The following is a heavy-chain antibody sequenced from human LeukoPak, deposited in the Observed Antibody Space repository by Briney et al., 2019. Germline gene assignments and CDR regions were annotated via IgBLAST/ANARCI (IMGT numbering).Heavy chain of an antibody. Sequence: GASVKVCCKASGYTFTTYYMHWVRQAPGQGLEWMGWINPNSGGTNYAQKFQGRVTMTRDTSISTAYMELSRLRSDDTAVYYCARSVVEDSSGWSTLDYWGQGTLVTVSS. V-gene: IGHV1-2*02. CDR1: GYTFTTYY. D-gene: IGHD6-19*01. J-gene: IGHJ4*02. CDR3: ARSVVEDSSGWSTLDY. CDR2: INPNSGGT.